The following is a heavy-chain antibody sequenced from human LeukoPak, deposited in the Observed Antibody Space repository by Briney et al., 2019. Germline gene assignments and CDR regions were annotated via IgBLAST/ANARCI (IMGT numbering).Heavy chain of an antibody. D-gene: IGHD3-22*01. CDR3: AREFYYDSSFSFDI. Sequence: PSETLSLTCTVSGGSISGYYRSWIRQPPGKGLEWIGYIYHTGSTNYNPSLKSRVTISVDTSKNQFSLKLSSVTAADTAVYYCAREFYYDSSFSFDIWGQGTMVTVSS. V-gene: IGHV4-59*01. CDR1: GGSISGYY. J-gene: IGHJ3*02. CDR2: IYHTGST.